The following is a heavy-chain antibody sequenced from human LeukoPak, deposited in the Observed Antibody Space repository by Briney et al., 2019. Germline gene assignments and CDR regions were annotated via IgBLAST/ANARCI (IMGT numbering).Heavy chain of an antibody. CDR2: IYYSGST. CDR1: GGSISSYY. Sequence: PSETLSLTCTVSGGSISSYYWSWIRQPPGKGLEWIGYIYYSGSTNYNPSLKSRVTISVDTSKNQFSLKLSSVTAADTAVYYCAESRGYNYGSWDQYFDYWGQGTLVTVSS. J-gene: IGHJ4*02. CDR3: AESRGYNYGSWDQYFDY. D-gene: IGHD5-18*01. V-gene: IGHV4-59*12.